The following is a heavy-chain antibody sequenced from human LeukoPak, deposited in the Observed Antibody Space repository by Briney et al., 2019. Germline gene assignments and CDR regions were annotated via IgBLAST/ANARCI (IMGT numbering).Heavy chain of an antibody. Sequence: TGGSLRLSCAASGFIFSDYYMTWVRQAPGKGLEWVSYISNTETSVDYAESVKGRFTISRDNAKNSLFLQMNSLRAEDTAIYYCARLSSYRYSGYDVFDFWGQGTLVTVSS. CDR3: ARLSSYRYSGYDVFDF. D-gene: IGHD5-12*01. V-gene: IGHV3-11*01. J-gene: IGHJ4*02. CDR1: GFIFSDYY. CDR2: ISNTETSV.